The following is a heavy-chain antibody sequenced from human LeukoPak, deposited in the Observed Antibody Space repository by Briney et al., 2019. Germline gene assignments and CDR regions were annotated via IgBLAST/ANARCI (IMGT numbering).Heavy chain of an antibody. V-gene: IGHV4-59*01. J-gene: IGHJ2*01. D-gene: IGHD3-22*01. CDR2: IYYSGTT. CDR3: ARMAYYSSVHHPNWYFDL. CDR1: EGSISNYY. Sequence: PSETLSLTCTVSEGSISNYYWSWIRQPPGKGLEWIGYIYYSGTTNYNPSLKSRVTISVDTSENQFSLKLSSVTAADTAVYYCARMAYYSSVHHPNWYFDLWGRGTLVTVPS.